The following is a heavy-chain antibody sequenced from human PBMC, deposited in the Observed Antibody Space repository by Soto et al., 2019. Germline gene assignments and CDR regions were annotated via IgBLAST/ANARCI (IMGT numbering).Heavy chain of an antibody. Sequence: LSLTCSVSGGSVSNKTYYWSWIRQPPGKRLEWIGYVYYSGTTNYNPSLKSRVTISVDLSKNQFSLRLSSVTTAATALYYCARTTAVPNTLRSRYFFDYWGQGTLVTVSS. CDR1: GGSVSNKTYY. J-gene: IGHJ4*02. D-gene: IGHD4-17*01. CDR2: VYYSGTT. CDR3: ARTTAVPNTLRSRYFFDY. V-gene: IGHV4-61*01.